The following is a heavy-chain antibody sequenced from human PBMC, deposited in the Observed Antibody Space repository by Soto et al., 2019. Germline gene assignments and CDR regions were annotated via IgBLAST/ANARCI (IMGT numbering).Heavy chain of an antibody. CDR3: ARGLGSSGWYSPWDAFDI. D-gene: IGHD6-19*01. CDR1: GGTFSSYT. Sequence: SVKVSCKASGGTFSSYTISWVRQAPGQGLEWMGRIIPILGIANYAQKFQGRVTITADKSTSTAYMELSSLRAEDTAVYYCARGLGSSGWYSPWDAFDIWGHGTMVTVSS. J-gene: IGHJ3*02. V-gene: IGHV1-69*02. CDR2: IIPILGIA.